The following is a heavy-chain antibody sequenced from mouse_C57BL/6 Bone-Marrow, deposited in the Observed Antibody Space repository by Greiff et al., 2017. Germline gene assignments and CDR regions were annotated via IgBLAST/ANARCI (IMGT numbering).Heavy chain of an antibody. CDR2: IDPSDSYT. J-gene: IGHJ3*01. Sequence: QVQLQQSGAELVMPGASVKLSCKASGYTFTSYWMHWVKQRPGQGLEWIGEIDPSDSYTNYNQKFKGKSTLTVDKSSSAAYMQLSSLTSEDSAVYDCAGDYYGSRFWFAYWGQGTLVTVSA. CDR3: AGDYYGSRFWFAY. CDR1: GYTFTSYW. V-gene: IGHV1-69*01. D-gene: IGHD1-1*01.